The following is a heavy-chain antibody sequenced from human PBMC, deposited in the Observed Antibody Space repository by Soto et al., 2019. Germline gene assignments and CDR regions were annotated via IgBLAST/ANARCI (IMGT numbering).Heavy chain of an antibody. J-gene: IGHJ6*02. Sequence: GASVKVSCKASGYTFTGYYMHWVRQAPGQGLEWMGWINPNSGGTNYAQKFQGRVTMTRDTSISTAYMELSRLRSDDTAVYYCARERGVTIFGVVIVAGMDVWGQGTTVTVSS. CDR3: ARERGVTIFGVVIVAGMDV. CDR2: INPNSGGT. CDR1: GYTFTGYY. V-gene: IGHV1-2*02. D-gene: IGHD3-3*01.